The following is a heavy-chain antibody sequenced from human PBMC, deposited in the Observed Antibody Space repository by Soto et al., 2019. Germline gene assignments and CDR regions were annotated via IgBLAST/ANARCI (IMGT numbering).Heavy chain of an antibody. J-gene: IGHJ4*02. CDR1: GGSISSYY. D-gene: IGHD2-2*01. Sequence: SETLSLTCTVSGGSISSYYWSWIRQPPGKGLEWIGYIYYSGSTNYNPSLKSRVTISVDTSKNQFSLKLSSVTAADTAVYYCARELPTSCSLDYWGQGTLVTVSS. CDR2: IYYSGST. V-gene: IGHV4-59*01. CDR3: ARELPTSCSLDY.